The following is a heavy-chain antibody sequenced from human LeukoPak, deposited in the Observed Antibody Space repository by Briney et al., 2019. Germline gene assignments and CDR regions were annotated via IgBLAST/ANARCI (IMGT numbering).Heavy chain of an antibody. CDR3: AKDRHSSGYYYY. Sequence: GGSLRLSCAASGFTFSSYAMSWVRQAPGKGLEWVSAISGSGGSTYYADSVKGRFTISRDNSKNTLYPQMNSLRAEDTAVYYCAKDRHSSGYYYYWGQGTLVTVSS. CDR2: ISGSGGST. V-gene: IGHV3-23*01. D-gene: IGHD3-22*01. J-gene: IGHJ4*02. CDR1: GFTFSSYA.